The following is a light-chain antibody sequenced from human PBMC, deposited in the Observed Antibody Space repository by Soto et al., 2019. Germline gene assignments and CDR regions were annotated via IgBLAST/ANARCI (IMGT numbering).Light chain of an antibody. CDR2: WAS. CDR3: QQYYSNPLT. J-gene: IGKJ4*01. V-gene: IGKV4-1*01. CDR1: QSVLFGSNNKNY. Sequence: DRVLAPFPDSLAASLDARATINCKSSQSVLFGSNNKNYLAWYQQRPGQPPELLIYWASTRESGVPDRFSGSGSGTDFTLTISSLQAEDVAVYYCQQYYSNPLTFGGGTKVDIK.